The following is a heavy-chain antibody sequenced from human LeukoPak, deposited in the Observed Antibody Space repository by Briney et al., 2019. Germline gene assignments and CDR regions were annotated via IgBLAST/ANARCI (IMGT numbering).Heavy chain of an antibody. CDR1: GFTVSSDS. CDR3: ARRAGAYSHPYDY. Sequence: QPGGSLRLSCTVSGFTVSSDSMSWVRQAPGKGLEWVSFIYSGGSTHYSDSVKGRFTISGDNSKNTLYLQMNSLRAEDTAVYYCARRAGAYSHPYDYWGQGTLVTVSS. J-gene: IGHJ4*02. V-gene: IGHV3-53*01. D-gene: IGHD4/OR15-4a*01. CDR2: IYSGGST.